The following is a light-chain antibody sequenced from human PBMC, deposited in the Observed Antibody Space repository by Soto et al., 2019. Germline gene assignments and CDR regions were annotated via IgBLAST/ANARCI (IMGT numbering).Light chain of an antibody. CDR3: CSLSGSSSYV. V-gene: IGLV2-23*01. J-gene: IGLJ1*01. Sequence: QSALTQPASVSGSPGQSITISCTGTSSDVGSYNLVSWYQQKPGKGPKLMIFEGSKRPSGVSNRFSGSKSGNTASLTISGLQAEDEAYYYCCSLSGSSSYVFGTGTKVTVL. CDR2: EGS. CDR1: SSDVGSYNL.